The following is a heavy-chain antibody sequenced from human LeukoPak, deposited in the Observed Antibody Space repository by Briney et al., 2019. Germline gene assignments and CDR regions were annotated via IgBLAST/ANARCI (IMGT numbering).Heavy chain of an antibody. CDR1: GFTVITND. CDR3: ARGVEPLAANTLAY. Sequence: GGSLRLSCAASGFTVITNDMTWVRQAPGKGLEWVSVLHSDGNTTYSDSVQGRFTIARDNSKNTLYLEMNSLSPDDTAVYYGARGVEPLAANTLAYWGQGTLVTVSS. D-gene: IGHD1-14*01. J-gene: IGHJ4*02. V-gene: IGHV3-53*01. CDR2: LHSDGNT.